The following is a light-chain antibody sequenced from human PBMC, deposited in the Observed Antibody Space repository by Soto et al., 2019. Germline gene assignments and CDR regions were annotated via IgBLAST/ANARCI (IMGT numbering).Light chain of an antibody. CDR2: YVT. CDR3: SSYTSTASYV. J-gene: IGLJ1*01. CDR1: SSEIGGYNY. V-gene: IGLV2-14*03. Sequence: QSVLTQPASVSGSPGQSITISCTGTSSEIGGYNYVSWYQQHPGKAPKLIINYVTNRPSGVSNRFSGSKSGNTASLTISVLQADDEGDYYCSSYTSTASYVFGTG.